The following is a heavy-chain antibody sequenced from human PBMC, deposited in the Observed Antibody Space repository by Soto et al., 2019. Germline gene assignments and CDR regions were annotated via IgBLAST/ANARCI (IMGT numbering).Heavy chain of an antibody. CDR2: INQDGGEK. Sequence: PGGSLRLSCAASGFTFNSYWMGWVRQAPGKGLEWVANINQDGGEKDYVDSVKGRFTISRDNAKNSLYLQMNSLRAEDTAVYYCARSWSRTTVADYWGQGTLVTVSS. CDR3: ARSWSRTTVADY. D-gene: IGHD4-17*01. J-gene: IGHJ4*02. V-gene: IGHV3-7*03. CDR1: GFTFNSYW.